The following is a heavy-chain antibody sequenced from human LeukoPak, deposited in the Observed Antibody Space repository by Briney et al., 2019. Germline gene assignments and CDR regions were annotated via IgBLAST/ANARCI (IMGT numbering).Heavy chain of an antibody. J-gene: IGHJ4*02. CDR3: ARGQAYCGADCYSD. CDR1: GFTFSSYA. CDR2: ISGSGGST. V-gene: IGHV3-23*01. Sequence: PGGSLRLSCAASGFTFSSYAMSWVRQAPGKGLEWVSAISGSGGSTYYADSVKGRFTISRDNSKNTLYLQMNSLRADDTAIYYCARGQAYCGADCYSDWGQGTLVTVSS. D-gene: IGHD2-21*02.